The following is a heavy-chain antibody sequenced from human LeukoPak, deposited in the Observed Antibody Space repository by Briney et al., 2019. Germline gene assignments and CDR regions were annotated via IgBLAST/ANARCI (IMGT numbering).Heavy chain of an antibody. D-gene: IGHD3-22*01. CDR1: GYTFTGYY. V-gene: IGHV1-2*02. J-gene: IGHJ4*02. Sequence: GASVKVSCKASGYTFTGYYMHWVRQAPGQGLEWMGWINPNSGGTNYAQKFQGRVTMTRDTSISTAYMELSRLRSDDTAVYYCARENAYYYDSSGYYDYWGQGTLVTVSS. CDR3: ARENAYYYDSSGYYDY. CDR2: INPNSGGT.